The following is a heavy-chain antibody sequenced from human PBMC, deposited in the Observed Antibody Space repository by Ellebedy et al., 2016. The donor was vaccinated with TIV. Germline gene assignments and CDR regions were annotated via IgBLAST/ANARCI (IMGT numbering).Heavy chain of an antibody. J-gene: IGHJ6*02. D-gene: IGHD3-22*01. CDR1: GYTFTSYY. CDR3: AREIPDITMIVVVKDYYGMDV. V-gene: IGHV1-46*01. CDR2: INPSGGST. Sequence: ASVKVSCXASGYTFTSYYMHWVRQAPGQGLEWMGIINPSGGSTSYAQKFQGRVTMTRDTSTSTVYMELSSLRSEDTAVYYCAREIPDITMIVVVKDYYGMDVWGQGTTVTVSS.